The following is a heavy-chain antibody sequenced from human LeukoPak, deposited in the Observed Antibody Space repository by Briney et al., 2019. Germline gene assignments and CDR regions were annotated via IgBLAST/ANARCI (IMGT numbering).Heavy chain of an antibody. CDR3: ARYGSSWYRTYYYYYYMDV. J-gene: IGHJ6*03. CDR1: GFTFSSYW. V-gene: IGHV3-7*01. Sequence: GGSLRLSCAASGFTFSSYWMSWVRQAPGKGLEWVANIEQDGSEKYYVDSVKGRFTISRDNAKNSLDLQMNSLSAEDTAVYYCARYGSSWYRTYYYYYYMDVWGKGTTVTVSS. CDR2: IEQDGSEK. D-gene: IGHD6-13*01.